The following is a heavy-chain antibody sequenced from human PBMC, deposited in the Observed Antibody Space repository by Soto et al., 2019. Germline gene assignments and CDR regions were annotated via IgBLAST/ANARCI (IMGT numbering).Heavy chain of an antibody. V-gene: IGHV4-34*01. CDR1: GGSFSGYY. D-gene: IGHD2-2*01. J-gene: IGHJ4*02. CDR3: ARGQIVVVPAAGFDY. CDR2: INHSGST. Sequence: SSETLSLTCAVYGGSFSGYYWSWIRQPPGKGLEWIGEINHSGSTNYNPSLKSRVTISVDTSKNQFSLKLSSVTAADTAVYYCARGQIVVVPAAGFDYWGQGTLVTVSS.